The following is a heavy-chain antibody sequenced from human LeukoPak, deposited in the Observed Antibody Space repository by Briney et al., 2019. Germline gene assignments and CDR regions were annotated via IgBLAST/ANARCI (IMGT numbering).Heavy chain of an antibody. D-gene: IGHD6-19*01. V-gene: IGHV4-59*01. J-gene: IGHJ4*02. Sequence: SETLSLTCTVTGGSISSYYWSWIRQPPGKGLEWIGYIYYSGSTNYNPSLKTRVTISVDTSKNQFSLKLSSVTAADTAVYYCARGGKNSGWYGWGQGTLVTVSS. CDR2: IYYSGST. CDR3: ARGGKNSGWYG. CDR1: GGSISSYY.